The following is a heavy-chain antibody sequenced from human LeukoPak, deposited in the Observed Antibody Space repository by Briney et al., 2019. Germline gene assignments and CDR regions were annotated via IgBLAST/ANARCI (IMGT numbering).Heavy chain of an antibody. J-gene: IGHJ4*02. CDR2: INQDGSEK. CDR1: GFRFSSYW. Sequence: GGSLRLSCAASGFRFSSYWMSWVRQAPGKGLEWVANINQDGSEKYYVDSVKGRFTISRDNAKNSLYLQMNSLRAEDTGVYYCARDGHPFDLWGQGTLVTVAS. V-gene: IGHV3-7*01. CDR3: ARDGHPFDL.